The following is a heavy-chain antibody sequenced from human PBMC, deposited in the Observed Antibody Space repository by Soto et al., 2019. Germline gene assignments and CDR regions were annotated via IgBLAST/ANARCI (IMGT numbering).Heavy chain of an antibody. D-gene: IGHD3-10*01. CDR2: ISGSGSNT. V-gene: IGHV3-23*01. CDR3: AKGGITLVRGSFAY. J-gene: IGHJ4*02. CDR1: GFSLSNYA. Sequence: GGSLRLSCAVSGFSLSNYAMSWVRQAPGKGLEWVSAISGSGSNTYYIDSVKGRFTISRDKSKTTLFLQMNNLRAEDTAVYYCAKGGITLVRGSFAYWGQGGLVTVSS.